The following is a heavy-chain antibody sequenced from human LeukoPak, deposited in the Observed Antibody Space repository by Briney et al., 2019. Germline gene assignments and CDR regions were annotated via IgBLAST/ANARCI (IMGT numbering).Heavy chain of an antibody. J-gene: IGHJ5*02. CDR1: GFTFSNYW. CDR3: IRDFRSADL. Sequence: GGSLRLSCVASGFTFSNYWMHWVRQPPGKGLVWVSRIYVDGRTTNYADSVKGRFTISRDNARNTVYLEMNSLSVEDTATYYCIRDFRSADLWGQGTLVTVTS. CDR2: IYVDGRTT. V-gene: IGHV3-74*01.